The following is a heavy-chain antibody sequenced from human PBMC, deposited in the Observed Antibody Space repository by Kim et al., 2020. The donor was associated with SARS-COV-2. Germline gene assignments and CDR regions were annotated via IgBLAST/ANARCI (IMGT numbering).Heavy chain of an antibody. CDR3: ARDPHYGDYRFYYGMDV. CDR1: GGTFSSYA. D-gene: IGHD4-17*01. V-gene: IGHV1-69*04. CDR2: IIPILGIA. Sequence: SVKVSCKASGGTFSSYAISWVRQAPGQGLEWMGRIIPILGIANYAQKFQGRVTITADKSTSTAYMELSSLRSEDTAVYYCARDPHYGDYRFYYGMDVWGQGTTVTVSS. J-gene: IGHJ6*02.